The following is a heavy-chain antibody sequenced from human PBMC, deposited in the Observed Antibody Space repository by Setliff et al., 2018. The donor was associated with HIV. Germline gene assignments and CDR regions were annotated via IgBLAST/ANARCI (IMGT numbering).Heavy chain of an antibody. V-gene: IGHV1-18*01. CDR3: ARDGFRPGYSSGWSDY. Sequence: ASVKVSCKASGYTFSRYDVTWVRQAPGQGLEWMGGISGHNGDTKYPQKFQGRVTMTTDTSTSTANMELRSLRSDDTAVYYCARDGFRPGYSSGWSDYWGQGTLVTVSS. CDR1: GYTFSRYD. D-gene: IGHD6-19*01. J-gene: IGHJ4*02. CDR2: ISGHNGDT.